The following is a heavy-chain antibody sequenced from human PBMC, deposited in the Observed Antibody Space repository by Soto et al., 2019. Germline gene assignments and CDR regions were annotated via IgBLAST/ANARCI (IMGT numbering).Heavy chain of an antibody. CDR1: GFTFRTYW. CDR3: PIRGENYRYFDY. Sequence: EVQLVESGGGLVQPGGSLRLSCAASGFTFRTYWMHWVRQTPGKGLVWVSRVNSDGHDTVYADSVKGRFTLSRDNAKNTVSLQMSCLRADDTAVYYVPIRGENYRYFDYSCQGLRVTVSS. CDR2: VNSDGHDT. V-gene: IGHV3-74*01. D-gene: IGHD3-16*02. J-gene: IGHJ4*02.